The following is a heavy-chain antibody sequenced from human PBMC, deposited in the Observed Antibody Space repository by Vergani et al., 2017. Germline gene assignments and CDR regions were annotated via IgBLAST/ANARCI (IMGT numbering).Heavy chain of an antibody. V-gene: IGHV4-61*10. J-gene: IGHJ6*03. Sequence: QVQLQESGPGLVKPSETLSLTCTVSGGSVSSVSSYWSWIRQPAGKGLEWIGYIYYSGSTNYNPPLKSRVTISIDTSKNQFSLKLSSVTAADTAVYYCARFRTARPSPASQRRYYYYMDVWGKGTTVTVSS. D-gene: IGHD6-6*01. CDR2: IYYSGST. CDR3: ARFRTARPSPASQRRYYYYMDV. CDR1: GGSVSSVSSY.